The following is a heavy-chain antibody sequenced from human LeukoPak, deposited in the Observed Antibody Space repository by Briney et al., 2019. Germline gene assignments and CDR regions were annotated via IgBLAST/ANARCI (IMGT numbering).Heavy chain of an antibody. CDR1: GFTFSSYA. D-gene: IGHD1-26*01. Sequence: PGGSLRLACAASGFTFSSYAMSWVRQAPGEWLEWVSAISGSGGSTYYADSVKGRFTISRDNSKNTLYLQMNSLRAEDTAVYYCAKDLRGSYQEDAFDIWGQGTMVTVSS. J-gene: IGHJ3*02. V-gene: IGHV3-23*01. CDR3: AKDLRGSYQEDAFDI. CDR2: ISGSGGST.